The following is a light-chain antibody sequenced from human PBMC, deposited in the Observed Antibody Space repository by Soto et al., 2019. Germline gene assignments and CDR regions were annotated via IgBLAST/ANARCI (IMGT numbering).Light chain of an antibody. CDR2: GAS. CDR1: QSISSD. V-gene: IGKV3-15*01. J-gene: IGKJ1*01. Sequence: EVVLTQSPATLSVSPGERATLSCRASQSISSDLAWYQQKPGQAPRLLIYGASTRATGTPPRFSGSGSGTEFTLTISSLQSEDFAVYYCQQSNNWPPWTFGQGTKVDIK. CDR3: QQSNNWPPWT.